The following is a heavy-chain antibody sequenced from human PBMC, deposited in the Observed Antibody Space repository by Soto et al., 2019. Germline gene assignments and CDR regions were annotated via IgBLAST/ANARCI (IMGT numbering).Heavy chain of an antibody. CDR2: ISAYNGNT. CDR3: ARDRYYDSRGYNFDY. CDR1: GYTFTSYC. V-gene: IGHV1-18*01. J-gene: IGHJ4*02. Sequence: RASVPVSCQASGYTFTSYCFSWVRQAPGQGLEWMGWISAYNGNTNYAQKLQGRVTMTTDTTKSTAYMELRSLRSDDTAVYYCARDRYYDSRGYNFDYWGQGTLVTVSS. D-gene: IGHD3-22*01.